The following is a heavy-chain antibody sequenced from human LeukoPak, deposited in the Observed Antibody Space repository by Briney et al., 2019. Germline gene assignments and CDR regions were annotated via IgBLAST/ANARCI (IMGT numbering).Heavy chain of an antibody. CDR3: TTVGADSDAFDI. CDR2: IRSKAYGGTT. CDR1: GFTFGDYA. D-gene: IGHD1-26*01. Sequence: GGSLRLSCTASGFTFGDYAMSWVRQAPGKGLEWVGFIRSKAYGGTTEYAASVKGRFTISRDDSKSIAYLQMNSLKTEDTAVYYCTTVGADSDAFDIWGQGTMVTVSS. J-gene: IGHJ3*02. V-gene: IGHV3-49*04.